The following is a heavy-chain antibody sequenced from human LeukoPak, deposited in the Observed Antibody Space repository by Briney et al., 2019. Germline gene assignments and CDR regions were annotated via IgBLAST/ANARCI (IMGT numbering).Heavy chain of an antibody. CDR1: GFTFDDYA. V-gene: IGHV3-43*02. D-gene: IGHD1/OR15-1a*01. Sequence: GGSLRLSCAASGFTFDDYAMHWVRQAPGKGLEWVSLISGDGGSTYYADSVKGRFTISRDNSKNSLYLQMNSLKTEDTALYYCAKDLLEHQLYNWFDPWGQGTLVTVSS. CDR3: AKDLLEHQLYNWFDP. CDR2: ISGDGGST. J-gene: IGHJ5*02.